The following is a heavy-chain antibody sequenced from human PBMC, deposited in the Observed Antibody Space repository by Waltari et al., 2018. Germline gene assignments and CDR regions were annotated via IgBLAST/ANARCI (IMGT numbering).Heavy chain of an antibody. Sequence: EVQLVESGGCLVKSGDSLRLSCVADGFTFANAWINWVRQAPGKGLEWVGRLKSKAEGGTTDYAEPVKGRFAISRDDSKDTAYLQMNSLKTEDTAMYFCTTEGGRTWPMYWRQGTLVTVSS. V-gene: IGHV3-15*01. J-gene: IGHJ4*02. CDR3: TTEGGRTWPMY. D-gene: IGHD2-2*01. CDR1: GFTFANAW. CDR2: LKSKAEGGTT.